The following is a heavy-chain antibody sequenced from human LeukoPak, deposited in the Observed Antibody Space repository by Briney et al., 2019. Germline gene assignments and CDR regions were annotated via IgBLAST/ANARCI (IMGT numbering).Heavy chain of an antibody. D-gene: IGHD5-18*01. V-gene: IGHV3-53*01. CDR3: ARDRGYSYGFDY. Sequence: GGSLRLSCAASGFTVSSNYMSWVRQTPGKGLEWVSVIYSGGSTYYADSVKGRFTISRDNSKNTLYLQMNSLRAEDTAVYYCARDRGYSYGFDYWGQGTLVTVSS. CDR2: IYSGGST. J-gene: IGHJ4*02. CDR1: GFTVSSNY.